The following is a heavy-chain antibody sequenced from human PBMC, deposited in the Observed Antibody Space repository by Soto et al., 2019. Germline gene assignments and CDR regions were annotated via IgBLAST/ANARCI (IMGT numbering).Heavy chain of an antibody. D-gene: IGHD6-19*01. Sequence: QVQLQESGPGLVKPSETLSLTCTVSGGSISSYYWSWIRQPPGKGLEWIGYIYYSGSTNYNPSLKSRVTISVDTSKNQFSLKLSSVTAADTAVYYCARSNGGWAFDYWGQGTLVTVSS. CDR2: IYYSGST. CDR1: GGSISSYY. V-gene: IGHV4-59*01. CDR3: ARSNGGWAFDY. J-gene: IGHJ4*02.